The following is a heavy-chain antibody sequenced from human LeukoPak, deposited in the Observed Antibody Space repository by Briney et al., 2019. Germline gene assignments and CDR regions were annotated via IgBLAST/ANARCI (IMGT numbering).Heavy chain of an antibody. CDR1: GGSISSYY. CDR2: IYYSGST. CDR3: ARGPPTDYYDSSGFYYVFDY. D-gene: IGHD3-22*01. J-gene: IGHJ4*02. Sequence: SETLSLTCTVSGGSISSYYWSWIRQPPGKGLEWIAFIYYSGSTRYNPSLNSRVTISVDTSKNQFSLKLSSVTAADTAVYFCARGPPTDYYDSSGFYYVFDYWGQGTLVTVSS. V-gene: IGHV4-59*12.